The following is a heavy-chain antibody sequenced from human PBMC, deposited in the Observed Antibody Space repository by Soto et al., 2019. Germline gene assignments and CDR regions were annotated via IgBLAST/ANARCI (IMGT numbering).Heavy chain of an antibody. CDR3: ASFPDHLGPFYP. CDR1: GGSISSGGYY. CDR2: IYYSGST. J-gene: IGHJ5*02. Sequence: PSETLSLTCTVSGGSISSGGYYWSWIRQHPGKGLEWIGYIYYSGSTYYNPSLKSRVTISVDTSKNQFSLKLSSVTAADTAVYYFASFPDHLGPFYPWGQGSLVPVSS. V-gene: IGHV4-31*03.